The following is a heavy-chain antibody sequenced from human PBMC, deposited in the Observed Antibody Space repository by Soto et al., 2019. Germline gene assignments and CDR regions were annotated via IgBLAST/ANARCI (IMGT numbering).Heavy chain of an antibody. CDR2: IYYSGST. CDR3: ARDETPVGGWFDP. CDR1: GGSISSYY. J-gene: IGHJ5*02. Sequence: ASETLSLTCTVSGGSISSYYWSWIRQPPGKGLEWIGYIYYSGSTNYNPSLKSRVTISVDTSKNQFSLKLSSVTAADTAVYYCARDETPVGGWFDPWGQGTLVTVSS. V-gene: IGHV4-59*01.